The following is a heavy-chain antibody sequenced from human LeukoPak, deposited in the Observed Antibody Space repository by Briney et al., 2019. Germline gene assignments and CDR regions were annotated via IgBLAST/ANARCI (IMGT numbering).Heavy chain of an antibody. D-gene: IGHD3-22*01. V-gene: IGHV4-34*01. CDR1: GGSFSGYY. CDR2: INHSGST. CDR3: ASGYDSSGYSADY. J-gene: IGHJ4*02. Sequence: PSETLSLTCAVYGGSFSGYYWSWIRQPPGKGLEWIGEINHSGSTNYNPSLKSRVTISVDTSKNQFSLKLSSVTAADTAVYYCASGYDSSGYSADYWGQGTLVTVSS.